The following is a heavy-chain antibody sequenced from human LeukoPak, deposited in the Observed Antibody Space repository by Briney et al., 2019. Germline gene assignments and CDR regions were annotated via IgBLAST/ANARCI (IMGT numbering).Heavy chain of an antibody. J-gene: IGHJ4*02. D-gene: IGHD3-22*01. Sequence: GGSLRLSCAASGFTFSSYAMSWVRQAPGKGLEWVSAISGSGGSPYYADSVKGRFTISRDNSKNTLYLQMNSLRAEDTAVYYCAKDPYYYDSSGYYPPGDYWGQGTLVTVSS. CDR1: GFTFSSYA. CDR3: AKDPYYYDSSGYYPPGDY. V-gene: IGHV3-23*01. CDR2: ISGSGGSP.